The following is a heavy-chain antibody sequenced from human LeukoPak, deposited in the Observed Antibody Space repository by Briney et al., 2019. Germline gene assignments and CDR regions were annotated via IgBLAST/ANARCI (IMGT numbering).Heavy chain of an antibody. CDR1: GFTFTSSA. CDR2: IVVGSGNT. Sequence: SVKVPCKASGFTFTSSAMQWVRQARGQRLEWIGWIVVGSGNTNYAQKFQERVTITRDMSTSTAYMELSSLRSEDTAVYYCAADPGRYYGSGSHYYYYYMDVWGKGATVTVSS. D-gene: IGHD3-10*01. V-gene: IGHV1-58*02. CDR3: AADPGRYYGSGSHYYYYYMDV. J-gene: IGHJ6*03.